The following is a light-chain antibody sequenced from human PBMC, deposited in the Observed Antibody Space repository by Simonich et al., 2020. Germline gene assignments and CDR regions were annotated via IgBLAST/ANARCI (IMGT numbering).Light chain of an antibody. Sequence: DIVMTQSPDSLAVYLGERATINCKSSQSVLYSSNNKNYLDWYQQKPGQPPKLLIYWASTRESGVPDRFSRSGSGTVFTLTLSSLQAEDVAVYYCQQYYSTPRTFGQGTKVEIK. J-gene: IGKJ1*01. V-gene: IGKV4-1*01. CDR2: WAS. CDR1: QSVLYSSNNKNY. CDR3: QQYYSTPRT.